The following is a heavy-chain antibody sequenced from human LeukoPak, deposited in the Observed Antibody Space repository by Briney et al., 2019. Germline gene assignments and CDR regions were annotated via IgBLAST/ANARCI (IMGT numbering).Heavy chain of an antibody. V-gene: IGHV4-59*01. CDR3: ARGGRWLQTEYYFDY. J-gene: IGHJ4*02. CDR1: GGSISSYY. D-gene: IGHD5-24*01. Sequence: SETLSLTCTVSGGSISSYYWSWIRQPPGKGLEWIGYIYYSGSTNYNPSLKSRVTISVDTSKNQFSLKLSSVTAADTAVYYCARGGRWLQTEYYFDYWGQGTLVTVSS. CDR2: IYYSGST.